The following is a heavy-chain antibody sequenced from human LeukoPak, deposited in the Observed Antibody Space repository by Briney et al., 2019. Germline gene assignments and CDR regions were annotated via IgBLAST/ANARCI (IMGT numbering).Heavy chain of an antibody. CDR1: GFTVSSNY. Sequence: PGGSLRLSCAASGFTVSSNYMTWVRQAPGKGLEWVSVIYSGGRTFDADSVKGRFTISRDNSKNTLYLQMNSLRAEDTAVYYCARSRTYGDYGRGLDYWGQGTLVTVSS. J-gene: IGHJ4*02. V-gene: IGHV3-66*01. CDR2: IYSGGRT. CDR3: ARSRTYGDYGRGLDY. D-gene: IGHD4-17*01.